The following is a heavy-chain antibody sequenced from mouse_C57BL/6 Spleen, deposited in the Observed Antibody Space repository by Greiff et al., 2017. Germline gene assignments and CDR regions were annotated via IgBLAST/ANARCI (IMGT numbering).Heavy chain of an antibody. CDR2: IYPGDGDT. Sequence: VQLQQSGPELVKPGASVKISCKASGYAFSSSWMNWVKQRPGKGLEWIGRIYPGDGDTNYNGKFKGKATLTADKSSSTAYMQLSSLTSEDSAVYFCARRQLRHAMDYWGQGTSVTVSS. D-gene: IGHD3-2*02. J-gene: IGHJ4*01. V-gene: IGHV1-82*01. CDR3: ARRQLRHAMDY. CDR1: GYAFSSSW.